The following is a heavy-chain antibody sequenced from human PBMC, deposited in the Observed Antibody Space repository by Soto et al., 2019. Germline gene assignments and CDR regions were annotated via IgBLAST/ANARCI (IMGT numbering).Heavy chain of an antibody. V-gene: IGHV3-43*01. J-gene: IGHJ6*02. D-gene: IGHD4-4*01. CDR3: AKENSDYSNYGLQWGGMDV. CDR1: GFTFDDYT. CDR2: ISWDGGST. Sequence: GESLKISCAASGFTFDDYTMHWVRQAPGKGLEWVSLISWDGGSTYYADSVKGRFTISRDNSKNSLYLQMNSLRTEDTALYYCAKENSDYSNYGLQWGGMDVWGQGTTVTVSS.